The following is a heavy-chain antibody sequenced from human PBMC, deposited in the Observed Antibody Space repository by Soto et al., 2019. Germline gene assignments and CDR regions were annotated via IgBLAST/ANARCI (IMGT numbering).Heavy chain of an antibody. J-gene: IGHJ4*02. CDR2: INAGNGNT. Sequence: GASVKVSCKASVYTFTSYAMHWVRPATGQRLEWMGWINAGNGNTKYSQKFQGRVTITRDTSASTAYMELSSLRSEDTAVYYCARSIVVVTALDYWGQGTLVTVSS. D-gene: IGHD2-21*02. V-gene: IGHV1-3*01. CDR1: VYTFTSYA. CDR3: ARSIVVVTALDY.